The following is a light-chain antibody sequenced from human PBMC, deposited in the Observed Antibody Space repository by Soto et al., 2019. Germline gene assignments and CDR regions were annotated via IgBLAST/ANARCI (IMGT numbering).Light chain of an antibody. J-gene: IGKJ2*01. CDR3: QQYDSSPYT. CDR2: GAS. V-gene: IGKV3-20*01. Sequence: EIVLTQSPGTLSLSPGERATLSCRASQSVSSSYLAWYQQKPGQAPRLLIYGASSRATGIPDRFSGSGSVTEFTLTISRLEPEDFAVYYCQQYDSSPYTFGQGTKLEIK. CDR1: QSVSSSY.